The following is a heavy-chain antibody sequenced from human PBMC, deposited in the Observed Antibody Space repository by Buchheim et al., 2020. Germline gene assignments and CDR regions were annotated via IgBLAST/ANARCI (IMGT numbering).Heavy chain of an antibody. J-gene: IGHJ5*02. CDR3: ARDVLNNWFDP. CDR1: GDSISSASYY. CDR2: IYHNGIT. Sequence: QVQLQESGPGLVKPSQTLSLTCTVSGDSISSASYYWTWIRQRPGKGLEWIGYIYHNGITYYNPSLKSRVILSIGTSTNQFSLKMSSVTAADTAVYYCARDVLNNWFDPWGQGTL. V-gene: IGHV4-31*03.